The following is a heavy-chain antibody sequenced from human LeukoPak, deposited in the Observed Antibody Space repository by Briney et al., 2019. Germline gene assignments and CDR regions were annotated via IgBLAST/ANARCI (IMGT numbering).Heavy chain of an antibody. CDR2: IYTSGST. J-gene: IGHJ4*02. D-gene: IGHD3-22*01. CDR3: ARASYSYDINGWVPFDY. CDR1: GGSLNDYY. Sequence: PSETLSLTCIVSGGSLNDYYWSWIRQPAGKGLEWIGRIYTSGSTNYNPSLKSRVTISGDTSKNQFSLRLSSVTAADTAVYYCARASYSYDINGWVPFDYWGQGTLVTVSS. V-gene: IGHV4-4*07.